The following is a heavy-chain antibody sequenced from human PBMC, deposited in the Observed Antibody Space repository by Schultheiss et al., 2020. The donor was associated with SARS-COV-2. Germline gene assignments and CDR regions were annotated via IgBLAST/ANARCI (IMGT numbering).Heavy chain of an antibody. CDR3: ARDRVGWGGMDV. D-gene: IGHD1-26*01. CDR2: IYYSGST. V-gene: IGHV4-61*03. Sequence: SETLSLTCTVSGGSVSSGSYYWSWIRQPPGKGLEWIGYIYYSGSTYYNPSLKSRVIMSLDTSKSHFSLKLSYVTAADTAVYYCARDRVGWGGMDVWGQGTTVTVSS. J-gene: IGHJ6*02. CDR1: GGSVSSGSYY.